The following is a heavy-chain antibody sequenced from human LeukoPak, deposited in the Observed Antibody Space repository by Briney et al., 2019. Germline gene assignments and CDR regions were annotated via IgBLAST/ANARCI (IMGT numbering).Heavy chain of an antibody. CDR1: GGSISSTPYY. V-gene: IGHV4-39*01. J-gene: IGHJ5*02. CDR2: IDYSGST. Sequence: SETLSLTCTVSGGSISSTPYYWGWIRQPPGKGLEWIASIDYSGSTFYNPSLRGRASISVDTSSNQFYLRLSFVSAADTAVYYCARHDHSEFGDPNWFDPWGQGTLFSVSS. CDR3: ARHDHSEFGDPNWFDP. D-gene: IGHD4-17*01.